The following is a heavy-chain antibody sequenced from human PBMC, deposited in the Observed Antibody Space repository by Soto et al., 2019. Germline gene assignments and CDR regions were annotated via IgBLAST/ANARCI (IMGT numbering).Heavy chain of an antibody. CDR3: ERGIYGSGSYYSDD. D-gene: IGHD3-10*01. J-gene: IGHJ4*02. CDR1: GGSFSGYY. V-gene: IGHV4-34*01. CDR2: INHSGST. Sequence: PSETLSLTCAVYGGSFSGYYWSWIRQPPGKGLEWIGEINHSGSTNYNPSLKSRVTISVDASKNQFSLKLSSVTAADTAVYYCERGIYGSGSYYSDDWGQGTLVTVS.